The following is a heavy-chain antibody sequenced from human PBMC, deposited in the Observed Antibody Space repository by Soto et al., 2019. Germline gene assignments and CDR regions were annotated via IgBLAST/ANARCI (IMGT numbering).Heavy chain of an antibody. CDR3: ARSNRADYYDSSGYTNWFDP. Sequence: SETLSLTCSVSGGSISSGGYSWSWIRQPPGKGLEWIGYIYHSGSTYYNPSLKSRVTISVDRSKNQFSLKLSSVTAADTAVYYCARSNRADYYDSSGYTNWFDPWGQGTLVT. CDR2: IYHSGST. V-gene: IGHV4-30-2*01. J-gene: IGHJ5*02. CDR1: GGSISSGGYS. D-gene: IGHD3-22*01.